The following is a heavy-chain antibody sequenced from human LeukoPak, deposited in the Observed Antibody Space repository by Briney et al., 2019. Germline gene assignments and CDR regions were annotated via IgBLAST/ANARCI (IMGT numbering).Heavy chain of an antibody. CDR1: GFTFSSYW. V-gene: IGHV3-7*01. Sequence: GGSLRLSCAASGFTFSSYWMNWVRQAPGKGLEWVANIKEDGSEKNYVDSVKGRFTISRDNAKNSLYLQMDGLRVEDTAVYYCARSRYADYWGQGTLVTVSS. CDR3: ARSRYADY. J-gene: IGHJ4*02. D-gene: IGHD2-15*01. CDR2: IKEDGSEK.